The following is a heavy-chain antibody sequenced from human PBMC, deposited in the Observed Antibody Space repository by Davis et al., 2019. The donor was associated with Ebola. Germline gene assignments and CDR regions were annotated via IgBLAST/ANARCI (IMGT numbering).Heavy chain of an antibody. Sequence: ASVKVSCKASGYTFTSYYMHWVRQAPGQGLEWMGIINPSGGSTSYAQKFQGRVTMTRDTSTSTVYMELRSLRSDDTAVYYCARVGGYCSSTSCYWVGYYYGMDVWGQGTTVTVSS. V-gene: IGHV1-46*01. J-gene: IGHJ6*02. D-gene: IGHD2-2*01. CDR2: INPSGGST. CDR1: GYTFTSYY. CDR3: ARVGGYCSSTSCYWVGYYYGMDV.